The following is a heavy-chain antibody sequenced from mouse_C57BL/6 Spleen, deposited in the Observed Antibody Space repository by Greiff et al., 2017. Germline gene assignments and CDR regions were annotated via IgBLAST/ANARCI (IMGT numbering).Heavy chain of an antibody. D-gene: IGHD3-2*02. CDR2: INPSSGYT. Sequence: QVQLQQSGAELARPGASVKMSCKASGYTFTSYTMHWVKQRPGQGLEWIGYINPSSGYTKYNQKFKDKATLTADKSSSTAYMQLSSLTSEDSAVYYCARSTAQATKYYFDYWGQGTTLTVSS. J-gene: IGHJ2*01. V-gene: IGHV1-4*01. CDR3: ARSTAQATKYYFDY. CDR1: GYTFTSYT.